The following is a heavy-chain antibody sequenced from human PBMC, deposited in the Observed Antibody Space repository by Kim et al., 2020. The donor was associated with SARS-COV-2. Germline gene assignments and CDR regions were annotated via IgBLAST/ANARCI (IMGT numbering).Heavy chain of an antibody. J-gene: IGHJ4*02. CDR1: GFTFSTYD. D-gene: IGHD3-22*01. V-gene: IGHV3-30*18. Sequence: GGSLRLSCAASGFTFSTYDVHWVRQAPGKGLEWVAVISYDGTITYYADSVKGRFTISRDNSGNTVYLQMNSLTAEDTAVYYCAKDFDYYDSSPTDFFDHWGQGTKAIVSS. CDR2: ISYDGTIT. CDR3: AKDFDYYDSSPTDFFDH.